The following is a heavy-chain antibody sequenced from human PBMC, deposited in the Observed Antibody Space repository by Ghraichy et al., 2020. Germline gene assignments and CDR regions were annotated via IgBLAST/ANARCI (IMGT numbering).Heavy chain of an antibody. CDR3: ARDKERFLEWLYWDAFDI. CDR1: GFTFSSYG. D-gene: IGHD3-3*01. Sequence: GGSLRLSCAASGFTFSSYGMHWVRQAPGKGLEWVAVIWYDGSNKYYADSVKGRFTISRDNSKNTLYLQMNSLRAEDTAVYFCARDKERFLEWLYWDAFDIWGQGTMVTVSS. J-gene: IGHJ3*02. CDR2: IWYDGSNK. V-gene: IGHV3-33*01.